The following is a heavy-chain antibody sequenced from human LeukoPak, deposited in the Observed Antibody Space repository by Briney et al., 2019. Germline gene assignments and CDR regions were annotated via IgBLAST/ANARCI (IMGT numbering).Heavy chain of an antibody. J-gene: IGHJ4*02. CDR1: GGSISSYY. Sequence: SETLSLTCTVSGGSISSYYWSWIRQPPGKGLEWIGYIYYSGSTNYNPSLKSRVTISVDTSKNQFSLKLSSVTAADTAVYHCARRRDCSSTSCYSEIDYWGQGTLVTVSS. D-gene: IGHD2-2*01. CDR2: IYYSGST. V-gene: IGHV4-59*01. CDR3: ARRRDCSSTSCYSEIDY.